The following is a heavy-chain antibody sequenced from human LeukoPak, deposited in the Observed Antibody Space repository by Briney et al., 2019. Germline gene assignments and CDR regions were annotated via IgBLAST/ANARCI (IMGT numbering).Heavy chain of an antibody. V-gene: IGHV4-34*01. CDR3: ARDGYYGDYVFDTHDWFDP. J-gene: IGHJ5*02. Sequence: SETLSLTCAVYGGSFSGYYWSWIRQPPGKGLEWIGEINHSGSTNYNPSLKSRVTISVDTSKNQFSLKLSSVTAADTAVYYCARDGYYGDYVFDTHDWFDPWGQGTLVTVSS. CDR2: INHSGST. CDR1: GGSFSGYY. D-gene: IGHD4-17*01.